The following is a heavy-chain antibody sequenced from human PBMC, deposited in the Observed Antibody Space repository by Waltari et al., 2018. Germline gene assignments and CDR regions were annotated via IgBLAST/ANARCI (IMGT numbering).Heavy chain of an antibody. D-gene: IGHD1-26*01. J-gene: IGHJ4*02. CDR1: GGSISSGSYY. V-gene: IGHV4-61*09. Sequence: QVQLQESGPGLVKPSQTLSLTCTVSGGSISSGSYYWSWIRQPAGKGLEWIGYIYTSGSTNSNPSLKSRVTISVDTSKNQFSLKLSSVTAADTAVYYCARSPSGSYYGYWGQGTLVTVSS. CDR3: ARSPSGSYYGY. CDR2: IYTSGST.